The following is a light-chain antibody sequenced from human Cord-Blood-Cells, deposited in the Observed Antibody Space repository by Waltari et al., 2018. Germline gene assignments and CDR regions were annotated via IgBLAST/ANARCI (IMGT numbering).Light chain of an antibody. CDR1: SSDVGGYNY. J-gene: IGLJ1*01. CDR3: CSYAGSYV. V-gene: IGLV2-11*01. Sequence: QSALTQPRSVSGSPGQSVTISCTGTSSDVGGYNYVSWYQQHPGKAPNLMIYDVSHRPAGVPDRFSGSKSGNTASLTISGLQAEDEADYYCCSYAGSYVFGTGTKVTVL. CDR2: DVS.